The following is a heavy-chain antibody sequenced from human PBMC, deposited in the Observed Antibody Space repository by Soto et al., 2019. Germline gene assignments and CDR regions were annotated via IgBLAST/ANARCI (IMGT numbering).Heavy chain of an antibody. CDR2: IYDSVST. D-gene: IGHD4-17*01. Sequence: SETLSVTCTVSGGSISKNYWTWIRQPPGKGLEYIGYIYDSVSTNYYPSFKSRVVISVDTSKNQFSLNLRSATAADTAVYYCARATPVTRKGYYVEYWGKGARVTVS. CDR1: GGSISKNY. J-gene: IGHJ4*02. CDR3: ARATPVTRKGYYVEY. V-gene: IGHV4-59*01.